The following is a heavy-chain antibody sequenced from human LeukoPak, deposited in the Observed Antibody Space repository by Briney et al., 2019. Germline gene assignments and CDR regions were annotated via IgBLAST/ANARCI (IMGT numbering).Heavy chain of an antibody. CDR2: IYYSGST. V-gene: IGHV4-31*03. CDR3: ASLQDILTGYTSDY. J-gene: IGHJ4*02. CDR1: GGSISNGGYY. D-gene: IGHD3-9*01. Sequence: SETLSLTCTVSGGSISNGGYYWSWIRQHPGKGLEWIGYIYYSGSTYYNPSLKSRVTISVDTSKNQFSLKLSSVTAADTAVYYCASLQDILTGYTSDYWGQGTLVTVSS.